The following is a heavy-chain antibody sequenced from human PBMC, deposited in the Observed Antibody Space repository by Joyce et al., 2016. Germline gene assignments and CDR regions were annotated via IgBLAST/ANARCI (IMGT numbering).Heavy chain of an antibody. Sequence: QVQLVQSGAEVKKPGALVKVSCKASGFTFASYDINWVRQAPGQGLEWRGWMNPNREDTGYARKFQGRVTRTRDTTRSTAYMELSSLGTEDTAVYYCAGGVKRGGGYVFDLWGQGTMVTVPS. CDR2: MNPNREDT. D-gene: IGHD3-16*01. V-gene: IGHV1-8*01. CDR1: GFTFASYD. CDR3: AGGVKRGGGYVFDL. J-gene: IGHJ3*01.